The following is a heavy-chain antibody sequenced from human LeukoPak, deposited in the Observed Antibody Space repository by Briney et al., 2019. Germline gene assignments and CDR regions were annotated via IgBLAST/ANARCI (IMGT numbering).Heavy chain of an antibody. CDR2: TYYKSKWYN. Sequence: SQTLSLTCAISGDSVSSNSAAWSWIRQSPSRGLEWLGRTYYKSKWYNDYAESVKSRITINPDTSKNQFSLQLNSVTPEDTAVYYCARDLYYYVSSGYYYFDHWGQGTLVTASS. D-gene: IGHD3-22*01. V-gene: IGHV6-1*01. CDR3: ARDLYYYVSSGYYYFDH. J-gene: IGHJ4*02. CDR1: GDSVSSNSAA.